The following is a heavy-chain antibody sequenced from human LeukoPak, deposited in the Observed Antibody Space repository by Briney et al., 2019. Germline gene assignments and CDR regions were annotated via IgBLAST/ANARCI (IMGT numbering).Heavy chain of an antibody. CDR3: ARDSSGFDY. Sequence: GGSLRPSCAASGFTFSRYKMNWVRQAPGKGLEWVSYISSSSSTIHYADSVRGRFTISRDDAKNSLYLQMNSLRAEDTAMYYCARDSSGFDYWGQGTLVTVSS. V-gene: IGHV3-48*04. D-gene: IGHD6-19*01. J-gene: IGHJ4*02. CDR1: GFTFSRYK. CDR2: ISSSSSTI.